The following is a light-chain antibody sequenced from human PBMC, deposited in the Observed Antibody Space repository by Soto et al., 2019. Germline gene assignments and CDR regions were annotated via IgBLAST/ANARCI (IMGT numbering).Light chain of an antibody. J-gene: IGLJ2*01. CDR3: QTWGTGMPV. CDR2: VNSDGSH. CDR1: SGHSSYA. V-gene: IGLV4-69*01. Sequence: QPVLTQSPSASASLGASVKLTCTLSSGHSSYAIAWHQQQPEKGPRYLMKVNSDGSHRKGDGIPDRFSGSSSGAERYLTISSLQSEDEADYYCQTWGTGMPVFGGGTKLTVL.